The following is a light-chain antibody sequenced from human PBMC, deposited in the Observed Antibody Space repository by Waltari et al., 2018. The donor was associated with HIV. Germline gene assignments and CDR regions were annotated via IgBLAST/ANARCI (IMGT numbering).Light chain of an antibody. V-gene: IGLV2-23*01. CDR3: CAYAGSSTVV. CDR2: EGS. J-gene: IGLJ3*02. CDR1: NSDVGSYNL. Sequence: QSALTQPASVSGSPGQSITISCTGTNSDVGSYNLVSWYQQHPGKAPKLMIYEGSKRPSRVSKRSTGSKSGNTASLTNSGLQAEDGADYYCCAYAGSSTVVFGGGTKLTVL.